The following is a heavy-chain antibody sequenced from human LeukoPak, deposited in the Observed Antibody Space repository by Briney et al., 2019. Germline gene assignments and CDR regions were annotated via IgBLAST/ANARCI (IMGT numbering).Heavy chain of an antibody. CDR1: GGSINSYY. D-gene: IGHD3-10*01. Sequence: PSETLSLTCTVSGGSINSYYWSWIRQPPGKGLEWVGYIFYTGSTNYNPSLKSRVTISVDRSKNQFSLKLKSVTAADTAVYYCARGGYYGSGNDFRFDPWGQGTLVTVSS. V-gene: IGHV4-59*01. J-gene: IGHJ5*02. CDR2: IFYTGST. CDR3: ARGGYYGSGNDFRFDP.